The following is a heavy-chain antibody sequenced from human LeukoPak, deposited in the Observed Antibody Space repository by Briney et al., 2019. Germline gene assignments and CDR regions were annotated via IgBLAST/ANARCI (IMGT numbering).Heavy chain of an antibody. CDR3: SKGHRGCWFGFFES. CDR2: IWHDESSE. J-gene: IGHJ4*02. Sequence: PGGSLRLSCEASGFIFSNYGMYWVRQAPGKGLEWVAVIWHDESSEFYADSVRGRFSISRDNSKNTVYLQMNNLRAEDTALYYWSKGHRGCWFGFFESWGQGTLVTVSS. CDR1: GFIFSNYG. V-gene: IGHV3-33*06. D-gene: IGHD3-16*01.